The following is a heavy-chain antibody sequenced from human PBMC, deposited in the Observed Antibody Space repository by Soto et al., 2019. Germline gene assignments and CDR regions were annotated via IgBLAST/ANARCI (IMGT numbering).Heavy chain of an antibody. CDR2: ISAYNGNT. D-gene: IGHD6-13*01. J-gene: IGHJ5*02. CDR3: ARTTSSWLLDR. CDR1: GYTFTSFG. Sequence: ASVKVSCKASGYTFTSFGISWVRQAPGQGLEWMGWISAYNGNTNYAQKFQGRVTMTTDTSTNTAHMQVRSLRSDDTAVYYCARTTSSWLLDRWGQGTLVTVSS. V-gene: IGHV1-18*01.